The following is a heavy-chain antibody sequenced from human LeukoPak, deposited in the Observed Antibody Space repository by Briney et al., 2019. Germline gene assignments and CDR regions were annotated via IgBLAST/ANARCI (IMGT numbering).Heavy chain of an antibody. V-gene: IGHV4-39*07. D-gene: IGHD2-21*02. CDR2: IYYSGST. CDR1: GGSISSSSYY. J-gene: IGHJ1*01. CDR3: ARVVVTAIQAEYFQH. Sequence: SETLSLTCTVSGGSISSSSYYWGWIRQPPGKGLEWIGSIYYSGSTYYNPSLKSRVIISVDTSKNQFSLKLSSVTAADTAVYYCARVVVTAIQAEYFQHWGQGTLVTVSS.